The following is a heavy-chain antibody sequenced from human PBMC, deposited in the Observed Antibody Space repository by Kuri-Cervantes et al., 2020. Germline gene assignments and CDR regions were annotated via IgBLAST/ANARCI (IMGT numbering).Heavy chain of an antibody. J-gene: IGHJ6*02. CDR2: IYSGGST. V-gene: IGHV3-66*01. D-gene: IGHD6-19*01. Sequence: GESLKISCAASGFTVSSNYMSWVRQAPGKGLEWVSVIYSGGSTYYADSVKGRFTIYRDNSKNTLYLQMNSLRAEDTAVYYCARAYSRGWFYYYYSYGMDVWGQGTTVTVSS. CDR1: GFTVSSNY. CDR3: ARAYSRGWFYYYYSYGMDV.